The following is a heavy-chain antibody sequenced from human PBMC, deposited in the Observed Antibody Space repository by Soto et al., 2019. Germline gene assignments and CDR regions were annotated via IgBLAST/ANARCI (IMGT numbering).Heavy chain of an antibody. Sequence: PGGSLRLSCSASGFTFSNHAMNWVRQAPGKGLEWVSGISNSGGTTFYADSVRGRFTVSRDNSKNTLYLQMNSLRAEDTAVYYCAKSHRKSGDKYYFDYWGQGTLVTVSS. CDR1: GFTFSNHA. CDR3: AKSHRKSGDKYYFDY. CDR2: ISNSGGTT. D-gene: IGHD4-17*01. V-gene: IGHV3-23*01. J-gene: IGHJ4*02.